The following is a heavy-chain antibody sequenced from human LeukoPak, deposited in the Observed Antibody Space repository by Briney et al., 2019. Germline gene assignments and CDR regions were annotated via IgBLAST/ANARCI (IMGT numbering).Heavy chain of an antibody. J-gene: IGHJ6*04. Sequence: SQTLSLTCTVSGGSISSGDYYWSWIRQPPGTGLEWIGYIYYTGTTYYNPSLKSRVTISVDTSKNQFSLNLTSVTAADTAVYYCARENKVTFYGMDVWGKGTTVTV. CDR1: GGSISSGDYY. CDR2: IYYTGTT. V-gene: IGHV4-30-4*08. D-gene: IGHD2-21*02. CDR3: ARENKVTFYGMDV.